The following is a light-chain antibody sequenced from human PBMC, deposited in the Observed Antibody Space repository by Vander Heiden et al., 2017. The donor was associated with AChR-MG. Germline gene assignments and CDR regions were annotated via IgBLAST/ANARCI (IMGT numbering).Light chain of an antibody. CDR1: SSNIGSNT. Sequence: QSVLTQPPSASGTPGQTVTISCSGSSSNIGSNTVNWYQQLPGTAPKLLIYSNNQRPSGVPDRFSGSKSGTSASLAISGLQSDDEAQYYCAAWDDSLNGRLVFGGGTKLTVL. V-gene: IGLV1-44*01. CDR2: SNN. J-gene: IGLJ2*01. CDR3: AAWDDSLNGRLV.